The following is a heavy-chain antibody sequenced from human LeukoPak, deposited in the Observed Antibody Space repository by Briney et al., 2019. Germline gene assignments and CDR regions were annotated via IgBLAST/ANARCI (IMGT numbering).Heavy chain of an antibody. Sequence: ASVKVSCKASGYTFTGYYMHWVRQAPGQGLEWMGWINPNSGGTNYAQKFQGRVTMTRDTSISTAYMELSRLRSDDTAVYYCVRAAALPPLNNYYMDVWGKGTTVTVSS. V-gene: IGHV1-2*02. CDR2: INPNSGGT. CDR3: VRAAALPPLNNYYMDV. D-gene: IGHD6-13*01. CDR1: GYTFTGYY. J-gene: IGHJ6*03.